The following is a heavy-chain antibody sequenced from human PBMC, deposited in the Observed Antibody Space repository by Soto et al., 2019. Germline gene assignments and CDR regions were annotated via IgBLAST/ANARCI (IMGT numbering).Heavy chain of an antibody. CDR3: ARDHSQNYGTPAVSSWFNP. Sequence: ASVKVSCKASGFSFSDYFMHWVRQAPGQGLEWMGIINPSGDSRNYAQKFQGRVTITRDTSTSTVYMDLSSLRYEDTAVYYCARDHSQNYGTPAVSSWFNPWGQGTPVTVSS. J-gene: IGHJ5*02. CDR2: INPSGDSR. V-gene: IGHV1-46*01. D-gene: IGHD4-17*01. CDR1: GFSFSDYF.